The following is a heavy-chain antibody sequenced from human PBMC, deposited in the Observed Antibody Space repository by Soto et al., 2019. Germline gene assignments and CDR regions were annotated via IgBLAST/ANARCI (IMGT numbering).Heavy chain of an antibody. CDR1: GVSISGGGDS. CDR3: ARSPFYGSKSHCDY. CDR2: THVSGDT. D-gene: IGHD3-10*01. Sequence: QLQLQESGAGLLKPSQTLSLNCAVSGVSISGGGDSWSWIRQPPGRGLEWSGYTHVSGDTYYNPSLTGLVTLSVDRSRNECSLNLRSMTAAATAAYYCARSPFYGSKSHCDYWGQGTLVSVSS. J-gene: IGHJ4*02. V-gene: IGHV4-30-2*01.